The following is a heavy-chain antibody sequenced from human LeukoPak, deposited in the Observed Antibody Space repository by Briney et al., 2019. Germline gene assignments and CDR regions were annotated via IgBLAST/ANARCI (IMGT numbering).Heavy chain of an antibody. V-gene: IGHV4-31*03. D-gene: IGHD3-22*01. Sequence: SQTLSLTCTVSGGSISSGGYFWSWIRQHPGKGLEWVGYIYYSGSTYYNPSLKSRVTISVDTSKNQFSLKLSSVTAADTAVYYCARSWPYYYDSSGYYYGDYFDYWGQGTLVTVSS. CDR3: ARSWPYYYDSSGYYYGDYFDY. CDR2: IYYSGST. J-gene: IGHJ4*02. CDR1: GGSISSGGYF.